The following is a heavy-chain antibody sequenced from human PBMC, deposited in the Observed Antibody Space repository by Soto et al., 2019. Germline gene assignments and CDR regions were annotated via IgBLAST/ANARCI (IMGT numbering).Heavy chain of an antibody. CDR3: ARGHYYDSSGDYMDV. J-gene: IGHJ6*02. V-gene: IGHV1-18*01. Sequence: GASVKVSCKASGYTFTSYGISWARQAPGQGLEWMGWISAYNGNTNYAQKLQGRVTMTTDTSTSTAYMELRSLRSDDTAVYYCARGHYYDSSGDYMDVWGQGTTVTVSS. D-gene: IGHD3-22*01. CDR1: GYTFTSYG. CDR2: ISAYNGNT.